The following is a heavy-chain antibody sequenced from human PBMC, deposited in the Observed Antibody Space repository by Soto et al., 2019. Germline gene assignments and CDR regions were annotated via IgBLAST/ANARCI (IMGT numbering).Heavy chain of an antibody. J-gene: IGHJ4*02. D-gene: IGHD6-13*01. Sequence: EVQLVESGGGLVQPGGSLRLSCAASGFTFSSYDMHWVRQATGKGLEWVSAIGTAGDTYYPGSVKGRFTISRENAKNSLYLQMNILRAGDTAVYYCARSAAAGAIDYWGQGTLVTVSS. V-gene: IGHV3-13*04. CDR3: ARSAAAGAIDY. CDR2: IGTAGDT. CDR1: GFTFSSYD.